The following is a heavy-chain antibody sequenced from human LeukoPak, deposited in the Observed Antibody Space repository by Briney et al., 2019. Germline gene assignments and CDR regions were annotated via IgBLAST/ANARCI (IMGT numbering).Heavy chain of an antibody. CDR3: ARGPRGYDISTGYYSYYFDY. V-gene: IGHV4-61*01. CDR1: GGSVSSGSYY. CDR2: IYYSGST. D-gene: IGHD3-9*01. J-gene: IGHJ4*02. Sequence: SETLSLTCTVSGGSVSSGSYYWSWIRQPPGKGLEWIGYIYYSGSTNYNPSLKSRVTISVDTSKNQFSLKLSSVTAADTAVYYCARGPRGYDISTGYYSYYFDYWGQGTLVTVSS.